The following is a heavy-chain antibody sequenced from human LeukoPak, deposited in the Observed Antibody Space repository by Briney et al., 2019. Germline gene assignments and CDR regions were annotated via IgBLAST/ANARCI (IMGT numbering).Heavy chain of an antibody. V-gene: IGHV4-31*03. CDR3: ARDRAMGLGYCSGGSCQRAFDI. Sequence: SQTLSLTCTVSGGSISSGGYYWSWHRQHPGKDLEWIRYIYYSGSTYYNPSLKSRVTISVDTTKNQFSLKLSSVTAADTAVYYCARDRAMGLGYCSGGSCQRAFDIWGQGTMVTVSS. CDR2: IYYSGST. CDR1: GGSISSGGYY. J-gene: IGHJ3*02. D-gene: IGHD2-15*01.